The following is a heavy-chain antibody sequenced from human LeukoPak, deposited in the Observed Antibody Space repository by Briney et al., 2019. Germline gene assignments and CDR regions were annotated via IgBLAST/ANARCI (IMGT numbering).Heavy chain of an antibody. V-gene: IGHV3-23*01. J-gene: IGHJ5*02. CDR3: AKGGYCSSSSCYYGWFEP. D-gene: IGHD2-2*01. CDR2: TSAVGSST. Sequence: GGSLRLSCAASGFSFSSYAMHWVRQAPGKGLEWVSTTSAVGSSTYYADSVKGRFTISRDNSKNTFYLQMNSLRAEDTAAYYCAKGGYCSSSSCYYGWFEPWGQGTLVTVSS. CDR1: GFSFSSYA.